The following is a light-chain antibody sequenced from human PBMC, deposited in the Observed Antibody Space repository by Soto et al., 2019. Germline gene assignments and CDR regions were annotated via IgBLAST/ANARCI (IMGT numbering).Light chain of an antibody. Sequence: QSALTQPPSASGSPGQSVTISCTGTSSDVGDYNYVSWYQQHPGKAPKLMTYEVSKRPSGVPDRFSGSKSGNTASLTVSGLQAEDEADYYCSSYAGSNNFVFGTGTKVTVL. CDR2: EVS. CDR3: SSYAGSNNFV. V-gene: IGLV2-8*01. CDR1: SSDVGDYNY. J-gene: IGLJ1*01.